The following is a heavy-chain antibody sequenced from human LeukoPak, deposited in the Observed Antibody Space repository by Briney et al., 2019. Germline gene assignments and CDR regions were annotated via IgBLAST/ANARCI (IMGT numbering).Heavy chain of an antibody. CDR1: GFTFSSCW. CDR2: IMHDGSEK. D-gene: IGHD5-12*01. Sequence: GGSLRLSCAASGFTFSSCWMSWVRQAPGKGLEWVANIMHDGSEKYYVDSVKGRFTISRDNTKNSLYLQMSSLRAEDSAIYYCVRGDIVATPDWWGQGTLVTVSS. V-gene: IGHV3-7*01. J-gene: IGHJ4*02. CDR3: VRGDIVATPDW.